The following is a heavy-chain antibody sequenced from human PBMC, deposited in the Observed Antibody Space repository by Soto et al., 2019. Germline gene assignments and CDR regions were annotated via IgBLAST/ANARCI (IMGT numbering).Heavy chain of an antibody. D-gene: IGHD2-15*01. CDR1: GFTFSDYW. Sequence: GGSLRLSCAASGFTFSDYWMHWVRQAPGKGLVWVARINGDATATTYADSVRGRFTISRDNAKNTLYLQMNSLRAEDTAVYYCGRAVFATPVVNYFDPWGQGTLVTVSS. CDR2: INGDATAT. J-gene: IGHJ5*02. CDR3: GRAVFATPVVNYFDP. V-gene: IGHV3-74*01.